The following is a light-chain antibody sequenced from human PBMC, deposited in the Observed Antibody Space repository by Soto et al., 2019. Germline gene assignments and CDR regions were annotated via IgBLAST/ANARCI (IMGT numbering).Light chain of an antibody. V-gene: IGKV1-5*01. CDR1: QSISAW. CDR2: DVS. J-gene: IGKJ1*01. Sequence: DIQMSQSPSTLSASVGDRVTITCRASQSISAWLAWYQQKPGKAPNLLIYDVSTLDSGVPSRFSGGASGTEFTLTISSLESDDFATYYCQQYHRYSTFGQGTKVDIK. CDR3: QQYHRYST.